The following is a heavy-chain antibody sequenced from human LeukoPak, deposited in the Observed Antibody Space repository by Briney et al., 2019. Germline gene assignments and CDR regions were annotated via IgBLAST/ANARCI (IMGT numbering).Heavy chain of an antibody. J-gene: IGHJ6*03. CDR1: GYSISSSNW. Sequence: SETLSLTCAVSGYSISSSNWWGWIRQPPGKGLEWIGYIYYSGSTNYKSSLKSRVTISVDTSKNQFSLKLSSVAAADTAVYYCARTTEGGYSYGYFYYYYMDVWGKGTTVTISS. D-gene: IGHD5-18*01. V-gene: IGHV4-28*01. CDR3: ARTTEGGYSYGYFYYYYMDV. CDR2: IYYSGST.